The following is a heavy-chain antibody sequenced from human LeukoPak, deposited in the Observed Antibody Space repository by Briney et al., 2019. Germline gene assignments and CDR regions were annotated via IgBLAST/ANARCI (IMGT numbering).Heavy chain of an antibody. CDR2: IKQDGSEK. Sequence: GGSLRLSCAASGFTFSSYWMSWVRQAPGKGLEWVANIKQDGSEKYYVDSVKGRFTISRDNSKNTLYLQMNSLRAEDTAVYYCARETGGYCSSTSCSMGTFDYWGQGTLVTVSS. V-gene: IGHV3-7*01. CDR3: ARETGGYCSSTSCSMGTFDY. CDR1: GFTFSSYW. D-gene: IGHD2-2*01. J-gene: IGHJ4*02.